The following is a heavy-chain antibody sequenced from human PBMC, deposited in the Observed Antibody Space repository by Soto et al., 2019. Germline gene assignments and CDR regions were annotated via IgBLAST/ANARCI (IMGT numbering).Heavy chain of an antibody. J-gene: IGHJ4*02. V-gene: IGHV3-23*01. Sequence: EVQLLESGGGLVQPGGSLRLSCAASGFTFSSYAMSWVRQAPGKGLEWVSAISGSGGSTYYADSVKGRFTISRDNSKNTLYLQMNSLRAEDTAVYYCAASAYYDFWSGYYGYTTYCDYWGQGTLVTVSS. CDR3: AASAYYDFWSGYYGYTTYCDY. D-gene: IGHD3-3*01. CDR2: ISGSGGST. CDR1: GFTFSSYA.